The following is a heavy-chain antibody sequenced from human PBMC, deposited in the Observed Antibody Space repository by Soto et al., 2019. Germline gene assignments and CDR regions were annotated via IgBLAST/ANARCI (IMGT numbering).Heavy chain of an antibody. CDR2: IYYSGST. CDR1: GGSISSGGYY. J-gene: IGHJ6*02. Sequence: PSETLSLTCTVSGGSISSGGYYWSWIRQHPGKGLEWIGYIYYSGSTRYNPSLKSRVTISVDTSKNQFSLKLSSVTAADTAVYYCAREAAYCGGDCYSRGYYYYGMDVWGQGTTVTVSS. D-gene: IGHD2-21*02. V-gene: IGHV4-31*03. CDR3: AREAAYCGGDCYSRGYYYYGMDV.